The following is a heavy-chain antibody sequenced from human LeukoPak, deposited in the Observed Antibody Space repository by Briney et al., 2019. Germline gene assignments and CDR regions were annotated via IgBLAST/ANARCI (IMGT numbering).Heavy chain of an antibody. J-gene: IGHJ4*02. CDR2: LSFDGAHK. V-gene: IGHV3-30*04. CDR3: VRARAGGLDY. Sequence: GRSLRLSCAASGFTFRHYAVHWVRQAPGRGLEWVAVLSFDGAHKYYAESVKGRFTISRDNSNNTLFLQMDSLRIEDTALYYCVRARAGGLDYWGQGTLVTVSS. D-gene: IGHD3-10*01. CDR1: GFTFRHYA.